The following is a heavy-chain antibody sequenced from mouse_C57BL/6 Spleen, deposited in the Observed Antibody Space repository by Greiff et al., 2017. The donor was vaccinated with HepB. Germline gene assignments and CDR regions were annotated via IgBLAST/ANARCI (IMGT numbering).Heavy chain of an antibody. CDR1: GYTFTDYY. CDR3: ARSTGAYDYAAMDY. J-gene: IGHJ4*01. D-gene: IGHD2-1*01. V-gene: IGHV1-19*01. CDR2: INPYNGGT. Sequence: EVQLQQSGPVLVKPGASVKMSCKASGYTFTDYYMNWVKQSHGKSLEWIGVINPYNGGTSYNQKFKGKATLTVDKSSSTAYMELNSLTSEDSAVYYCARSTGAYDYAAMDYWGQGTSVTVSS.